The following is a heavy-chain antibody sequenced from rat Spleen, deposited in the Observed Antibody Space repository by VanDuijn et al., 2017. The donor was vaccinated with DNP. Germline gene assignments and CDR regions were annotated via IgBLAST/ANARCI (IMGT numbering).Heavy chain of an antibody. CDR3: ARWSDYFDY. J-gene: IGHJ2*01. Sequence: EVQLQESGPGLVEPSQSLSLTCSVTGYSITSCCRWTWIRKFPGHKLEWMGYINSAGSTNYNPSLKGRISITRDTSKNQFFLHLNSVTTEDTATYYCARWSDYFDYWGQGVMVTVSS. D-gene: IGHD4-2*01. V-gene: IGHV3-3*01. CDR2: INSAGST. CDR1: GYSITSCCR.